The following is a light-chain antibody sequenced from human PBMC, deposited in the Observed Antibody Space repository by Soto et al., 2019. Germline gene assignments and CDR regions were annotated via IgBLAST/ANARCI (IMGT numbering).Light chain of an antibody. V-gene: IGKV1-5*01. Sequence: DIQMTQSPSTLSASVGDRVTITCRASQSISSWLAWYQQKPGKAPKLLIYDASSLESGVPSRVSGSGSGTEFPLTISSLQPDDFAPYYCQQYNSYPWTFGQGTKVEL. CDR1: QSISSW. CDR3: QQYNSYPWT. J-gene: IGKJ1*01. CDR2: DAS.